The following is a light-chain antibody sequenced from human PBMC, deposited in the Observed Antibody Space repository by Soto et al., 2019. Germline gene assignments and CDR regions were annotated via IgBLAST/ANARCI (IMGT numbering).Light chain of an antibody. CDR1: QSASSY. CDR3: QQRSNWPPIT. CDR2: DAS. V-gene: IGKV3-11*01. J-gene: IGKJ5*01. Sequence: DIVLTQSPATLSLSPGERATLSCRASQSASSYLAWYQQKPGQAPRLLIYDASNRATGIPDRFSGSGSGTDFTLTISSLEREDFAVYYCQQRSNWPPITFGEGTRLEIK.